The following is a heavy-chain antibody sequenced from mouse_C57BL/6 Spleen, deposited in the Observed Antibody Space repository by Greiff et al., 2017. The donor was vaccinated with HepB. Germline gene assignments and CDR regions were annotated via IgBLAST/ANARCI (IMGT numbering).Heavy chain of an antibody. CDR2: ISSGSSTI. J-gene: IGHJ1*03. CDR3: ATYYSNYEGYFDV. Sequence: EVNVVESGGGLVKPGGSLKLSCAASGFTFSDYGMHWVRQAPEKGLEWVAYISSGSSTIYYADTVKGRFTISRDNAKNTLFLQMTSLRSEDTAMYYCATYYSNYEGYFDVWGTGTTVTVSS. V-gene: IGHV5-17*01. CDR1: GFTFSDYG. D-gene: IGHD2-5*01.